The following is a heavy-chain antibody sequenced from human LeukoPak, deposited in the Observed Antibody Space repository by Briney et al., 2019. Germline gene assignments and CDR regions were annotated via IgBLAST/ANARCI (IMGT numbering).Heavy chain of an antibody. Sequence: GGSLRLSCAASGFTFSDYYMGWIRQAPGKGLEWVSYISTSGAIYYADSVKGRFTISRDNAKNSLYLQMNSLRAEDTAVYYCAKDIVAAGLFFDYWGQGTLVTVS. CDR3: AKDIVAAGLFFDY. J-gene: IGHJ4*02. CDR1: GFTFSDYY. D-gene: IGHD6-13*01. V-gene: IGHV3-11*01. CDR2: ISTSGAI.